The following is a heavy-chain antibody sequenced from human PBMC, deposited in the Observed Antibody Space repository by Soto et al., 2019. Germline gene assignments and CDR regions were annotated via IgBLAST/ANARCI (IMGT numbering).Heavy chain of an antibody. CDR1: GYSFTSYW. D-gene: IGHD2-2*01. Sequence: GESLRISCKGSGYSFTSYWIGWVRQMPGKGLEWMGIIYPGDSDTRYSPSFQGQVTISADKSISTAYLQWSSLKASDTAMYYFSRHEFNCSSTSCYLDAFDIWGQGTMVTVSS. V-gene: IGHV5-51*01. CDR3: SRHEFNCSSTSCYLDAFDI. CDR2: IYPGDSDT. J-gene: IGHJ3*02.